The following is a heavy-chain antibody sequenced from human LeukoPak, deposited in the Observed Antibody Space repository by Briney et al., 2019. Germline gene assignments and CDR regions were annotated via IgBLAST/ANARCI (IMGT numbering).Heavy chain of an antibody. V-gene: IGHV4-4*09. D-gene: IGHD2-2*01. CDR3: ARGQRRQGYCSNTSCYGYYYYYMGV. Sequence: SETLSLTCTVSGGSISSDYWSWIRQPPGKGLEWIGYIYTSGSTNYNPSLKSRVTISVDTSKNQFSLKLTSVTAADTAVYYCARGQRRQGYCSNTSCYGYYYYYMGVWDKGTTVTVSS. CDR2: IYTSGST. CDR1: GGSISSDY. J-gene: IGHJ6*03.